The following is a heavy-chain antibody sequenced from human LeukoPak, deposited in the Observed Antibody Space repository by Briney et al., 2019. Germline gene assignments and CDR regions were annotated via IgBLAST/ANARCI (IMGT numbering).Heavy chain of an antibody. J-gene: IGHJ4*02. V-gene: IGHV3-30*02. Sequence: GGSLRLPCAASGFTFSSYGMHWVRQAPGKGLEWVAFIRYDGSNKYYADSVKGRFTISRDNSKNTLYLQMNSLRAEDTAVYYCAKDPGGDDSSGYYYVGWFDYWGQGTLVTVSS. CDR3: AKDPGGDDSSGYYYVGWFDY. D-gene: IGHD3-22*01. CDR1: GFTFSSYG. CDR2: IRYDGSNK.